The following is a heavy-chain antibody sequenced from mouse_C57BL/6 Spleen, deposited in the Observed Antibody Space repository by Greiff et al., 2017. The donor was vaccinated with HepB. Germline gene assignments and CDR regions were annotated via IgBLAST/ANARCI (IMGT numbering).Heavy chain of an antibody. V-gene: IGHV5-4*01. D-gene: IGHD2-4*01. CDR2: ISDGGSYT. CDR1: GFTFSSYA. J-gene: IGHJ3*01. CDR3: ARGHYDYDGAWFAY. Sequence: EVQLVESGGGLVKPGGSLKLSCAASGFTFSSYAMSWVRQTPEKRLEWVATISDGGSYTYYPDNVKGRFTISRDNAKNNLYLQMSHLKSEDTAMYYCARGHYDYDGAWFAYWGQGTLVTVSA.